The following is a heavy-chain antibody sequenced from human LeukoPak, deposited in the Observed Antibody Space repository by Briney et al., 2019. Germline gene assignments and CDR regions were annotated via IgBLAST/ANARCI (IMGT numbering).Heavy chain of an antibody. CDR3: AKYLSRAFDS. Sequence: GSLRLSCAASGFTFRSYWMSWVRQAPGKGLEWLGHINQEASRTDHADSVKGRFTISRDNSRNLLYLHMSSLRAEDTAVYYCAKYLSRAFDSWGQGILVSVSS. CDR1: GFTFRSYW. V-gene: IGHV3-7*01. J-gene: IGHJ4*02. CDR2: INQEASRT. D-gene: IGHD2/OR15-2a*01.